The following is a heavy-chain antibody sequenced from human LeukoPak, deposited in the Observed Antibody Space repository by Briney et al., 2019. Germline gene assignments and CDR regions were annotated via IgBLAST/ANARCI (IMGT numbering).Heavy chain of an antibody. Sequence: ASVKVSCKASGYTFTSYDINWVRQATGQGLEWMGWMNPNSGNTGYPQKFQGRVTITRNTSISTAYMELSSLRSEDTAVYYCARAPPPLAPYDFWSGTTHYFDYWGQGTLVTVSS. CDR1: GYTFTSYD. J-gene: IGHJ4*02. V-gene: IGHV1-8*01. CDR3: ARAPPPLAPYDFWSGTTHYFDY. D-gene: IGHD3-3*01. CDR2: MNPNSGNT.